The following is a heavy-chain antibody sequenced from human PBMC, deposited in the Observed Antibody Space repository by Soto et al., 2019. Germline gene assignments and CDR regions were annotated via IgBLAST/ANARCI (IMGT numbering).Heavy chain of an antibody. Sequence: ASVKVSCKTSGYTFSTIGISWVRQAPGQGLEWMGWISPHKDDTYYAQSLQRRLTMTTDTSTSTAYMELRSLRSDATAVYFCARDLYGSGSYYTNYWGQGTLVTVSS. CDR2: ISPHKDDT. V-gene: IGHV1-18*01. CDR1: GYTFSTIG. J-gene: IGHJ4*02. CDR3: ARDLYGSGSYYTNY. D-gene: IGHD3-10*01.